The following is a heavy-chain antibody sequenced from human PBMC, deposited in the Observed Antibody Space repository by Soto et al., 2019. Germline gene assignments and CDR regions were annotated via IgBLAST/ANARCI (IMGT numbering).Heavy chain of an antibody. CDR2: IYYSGST. J-gene: IGHJ6*02. CDR3: LVFSSYANYGMDV. V-gene: IGHV4-39*01. CDR1: GGSISSSSYY. Sequence: PSETLSLTCTVSGGSISSSSYYWGWIRQPPGKGLEWIGSIYYSGSTYYNPSLKSRVTISVDTSKNQFSLKLSSVTAADTAVYYCLVFSSYANYGMDVWGQGTTVTVS. D-gene: IGHD3-16*01.